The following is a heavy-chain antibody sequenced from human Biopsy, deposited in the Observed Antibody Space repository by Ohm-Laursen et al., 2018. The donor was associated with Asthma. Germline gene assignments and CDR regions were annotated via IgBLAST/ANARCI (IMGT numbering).Heavy chain of an antibody. CDR3: AKSVLVWIVATGNYFDY. D-gene: IGHD5-12*01. CDR2: MSCDGANK. Sequence: SLRLSCAAFGFSFDSHAMHWVRQAPGKGLEWLAVMSCDGANKYHADSVKGRFFISRDNSESTLYLQMNSLRAEDTAVYYCAKSVLVWIVATGNYFDYWGQGTLVTVSS. J-gene: IGHJ4*02. V-gene: IGHV3-30-3*02. CDR1: GFSFDSHA.